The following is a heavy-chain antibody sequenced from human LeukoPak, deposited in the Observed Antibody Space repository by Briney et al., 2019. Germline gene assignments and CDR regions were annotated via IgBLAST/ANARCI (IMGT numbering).Heavy chain of an antibody. Sequence: SETLSLTCTVSGGSISSYYWSWIRQPPGKGLEWIGYIYYSGSTNYNPSLKSRVAISVDTSKNQFSLKLSSVTAADPAVYYCARLVTRGYYDSSGRRIDAFDIWGQGTMVTVSS. CDR3: ARLVTRGYYDSSGRRIDAFDI. D-gene: IGHD3-22*01. J-gene: IGHJ3*02. CDR1: GGSISSYY. V-gene: IGHV4-59*01. CDR2: IYYSGST.